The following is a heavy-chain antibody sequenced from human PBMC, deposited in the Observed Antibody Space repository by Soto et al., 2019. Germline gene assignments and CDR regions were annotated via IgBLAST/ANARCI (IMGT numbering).Heavy chain of an antibody. CDR3: ARDEGEDTAMVR. J-gene: IGHJ4*02. CDR1: GFTFSSYS. D-gene: IGHD5-18*01. Sequence: EVQLVESGGGLVKPGGSLRLSCAASGFTFSSYSMNWVRQAPGKGLEWVSSISSSSSYIYYADSVKGRFTISRDNAKNSLYLQMNSLRAEDTAVYYCARDEGEDTAMVRWGQGTLVTVSS. CDR2: ISSSSSYI. V-gene: IGHV3-21*01.